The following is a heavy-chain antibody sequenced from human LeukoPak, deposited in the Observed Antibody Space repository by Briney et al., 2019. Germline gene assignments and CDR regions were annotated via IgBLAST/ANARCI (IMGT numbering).Heavy chain of an antibody. CDR1: GCTFSNYG. V-gene: IGHV3-33*01. Sequence: GGSLRLSCAASGCTFSNYGMHWVRQAPGKGLEWVAAIWYDGSNKYYGDSVKGRFTTSRDNSKNTLYLQMNSLRAEDTAAYYCARAGYGDPHFDFWGQGTLVTVSS. D-gene: IGHD4-17*01. J-gene: IGHJ4*02. CDR2: IWYDGSNK. CDR3: ARAGYGDPHFDF.